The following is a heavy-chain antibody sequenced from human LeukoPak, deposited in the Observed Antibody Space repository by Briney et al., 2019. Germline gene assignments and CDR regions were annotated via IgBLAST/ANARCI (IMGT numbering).Heavy chain of an antibody. CDR2: FDPEDGEA. D-gene: IGHD2-2*01. CDR3: ATTRYCSSITCYSMDY. V-gene: IGHV1-24*01. Sequence: ASVKVSCKVSGYSLTELSMHWVRQTPGKGLEWMGGFDPEDGEAIYAQKFQGRITMTEDTSTDTAYMELSSLRSEDTAVYYCATTRYCSSITCYSMDYWGQGTLVTVSS. J-gene: IGHJ4*02. CDR1: GYSLTELS.